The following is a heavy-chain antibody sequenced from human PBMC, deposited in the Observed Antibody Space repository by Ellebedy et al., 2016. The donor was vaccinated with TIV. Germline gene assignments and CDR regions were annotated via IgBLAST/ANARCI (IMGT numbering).Heavy chain of an antibody. D-gene: IGHD1-26*01. CDR2: IKGDGSEK. CDR1: GFSFSNYW. J-gene: IGHJ4*02. V-gene: IGHV3-7*03. CDR3: AREVGGSGLFDY. Sequence: GESLKISCAASGFSFSNYWMSWVRQAPGKGVEWVAKIKGDGSEKYHVDSVKGRFTISRDNGKNSLYLQMNSLRAEDTAVYYCAREVGGSGLFDYWGQGTLVTVSS.